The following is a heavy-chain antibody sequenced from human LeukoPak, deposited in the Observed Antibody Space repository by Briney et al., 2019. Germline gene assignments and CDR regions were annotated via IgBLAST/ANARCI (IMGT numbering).Heavy chain of an antibody. CDR3: ATDVPAVTIFGY. J-gene: IGHJ4*02. Sequence: GGSLRLSCAASGFTVSSNYMSWVRQAPGKGLEWVSVIYSGGSTYYADSVKGRFTISRDNAKNTLYLQMNSLRAEDTAVYYCATDVPAVTIFGYWGQGTLVTVSS. CDR2: IYSGGST. D-gene: IGHD2-2*01. V-gene: IGHV3-53*01. CDR1: GFTVSSNY.